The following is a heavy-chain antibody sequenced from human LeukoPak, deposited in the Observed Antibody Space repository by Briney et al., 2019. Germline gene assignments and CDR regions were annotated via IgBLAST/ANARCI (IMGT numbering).Heavy chain of an antibody. V-gene: IGHV3-7*01. CDR2: IKQDGSEK. Sequence: GGSLRLSCAASGFTFSSYWMSWVRQAPGKGLEWVANIKQDGSEKYHVDSVKGRFTISRDNAKNSLDLQMNSLRAEDTAVYYCAKDDLAAVAGTFYWGQGTLVTVSS. CDR3: AKDDLAAVAGTFY. CDR1: GFTFSSYW. J-gene: IGHJ4*02. D-gene: IGHD6-19*01.